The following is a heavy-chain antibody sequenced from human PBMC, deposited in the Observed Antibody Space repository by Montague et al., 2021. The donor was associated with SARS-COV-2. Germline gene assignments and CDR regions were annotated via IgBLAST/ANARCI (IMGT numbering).Heavy chain of an antibody. Sequence: SETLSLTCTVSGASMSDYHWSWIRQPAGKALEWIGRTYSNGDTTYNPSLKSRLTMSVDTSERQFSLKMTSVSAADTAIYYCARGSEYYYHPFDYWGHGNLVTVSS. CDR2: TYSNGDT. V-gene: IGHV4-4*07. D-gene: IGHD2/OR15-2a*01. CDR3: ARGSEYYYHPFDY. CDR1: GASMSDYH. J-gene: IGHJ4*01.